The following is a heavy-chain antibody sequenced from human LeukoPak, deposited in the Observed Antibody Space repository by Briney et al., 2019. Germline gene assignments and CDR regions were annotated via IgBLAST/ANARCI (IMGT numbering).Heavy chain of an antibody. CDR2: IWYDGSNK. Sequence: GGSLRLSGAASGFTFSSYGMHWVRQAPGKGLEWVAVIWYDGSNKYYADSVKGRFTISRDNSKNTLYLQMNSLRAEDTAVYYCARDVEWNRGTGYSSSWPVYGMDVWGQGTTVTVSS. J-gene: IGHJ6*02. CDR1: GFTFSSYG. V-gene: IGHV3-33*01. CDR3: ARDVEWNRGTGYSSSWPVYGMDV. D-gene: IGHD6-13*01.